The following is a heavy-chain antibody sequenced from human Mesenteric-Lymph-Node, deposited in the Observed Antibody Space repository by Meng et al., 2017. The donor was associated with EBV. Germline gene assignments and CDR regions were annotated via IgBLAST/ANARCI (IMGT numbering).Heavy chain of an antibody. J-gene: IGHJ4*02. CDR3: ALIIVGATHFDY. CDR1: GGSVSSGSYY. CDR2: IYYSGST. Sequence: VHLQESGPGLVKPSVTRSLTCPVSGGSVSSGSYYWSWIRQPPGKGLEWIGYIYYSGSTNYNPSLKSRVTISVDTSKNQFSLKLSSVTAADTAVYYCALIIVGATHFDYWGQGTLVTVSS. V-gene: IGHV4-61*01. D-gene: IGHD1-26*01.